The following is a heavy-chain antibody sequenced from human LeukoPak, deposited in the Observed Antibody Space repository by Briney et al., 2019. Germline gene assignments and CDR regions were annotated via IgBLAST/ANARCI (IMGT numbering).Heavy chain of an antibody. Sequence: SETLSLTCTVSGGSISSYYWSWIRQPPGKGLEWIGYIYYSGSTYYKPSLKSRVTISVDTSKNQFSLKLSSVTAADTAVYYCARDFYQAARPFDYWGQGTLVTVSS. D-gene: IGHD6-6*01. CDR1: GGSISSYY. CDR3: ARDFYQAARPFDY. V-gene: IGHV4-59*12. CDR2: IYYSGST. J-gene: IGHJ4*02.